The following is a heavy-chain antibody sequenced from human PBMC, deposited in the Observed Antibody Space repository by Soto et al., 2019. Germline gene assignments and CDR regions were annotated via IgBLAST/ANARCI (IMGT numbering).Heavy chain of an antibody. J-gene: IGHJ3*02. Sequence: QVPLQESGPGLVKPSETLSLTCTVSGGSISGYYWSWIRQPPGKGLQYIGFIYYTGSTNYNPSLKSRVTISLDTSTNQFSLKLSAVTAADTAVYYCARLGGNYGADAFDIWGQGTMVTVSS. CDR2: IYYTGST. D-gene: IGHD1-26*01. CDR3: ARLGGNYGADAFDI. V-gene: IGHV4-59*08. CDR1: GGSISGYY.